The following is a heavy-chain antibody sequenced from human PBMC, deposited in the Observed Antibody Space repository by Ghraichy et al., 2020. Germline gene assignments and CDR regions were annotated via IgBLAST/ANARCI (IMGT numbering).Heavy chain of an antibody. J-gene: IGHJ4*02. CDR2: IYPGDSDT. CDR3: AVGLYYYDSSGYYSDY. V-gene: IGHV5-51*01. Sequence: GESLNISCKGSGYSFTSYWIGWVRQMPGKGLEWMGIIYPGDSDTRYSPSFQGQVTISADKSISTAYLQWSSLKASDTVMYYCAVGLYYYDSSGYYSDYWGQGTLVTVSS. CDR1: GYSFTSYW. D-gene: IGHD3-22*01.